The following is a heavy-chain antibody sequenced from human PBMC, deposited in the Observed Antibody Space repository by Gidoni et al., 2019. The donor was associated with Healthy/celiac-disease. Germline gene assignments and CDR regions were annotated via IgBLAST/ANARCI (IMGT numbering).Heavy chain of an antibody. D-gene: IGHD2-15*01. J-gene: IGHJ4*02. Sequence: QITLKESGPTLVKPTQTLTLTCTFSGFSLSTSGVGVGWIRQPPGKALEWLALIYWDDDKRYSPSLKSRLTITKDTSKNHVVLTMTNMDPVDTATYYCARKAAKGHYFDYWGQGTLVTVSS. V-gene: IGHV2-5*02. CDR1: GFSLSTSGVG. CDR2: IYWDDDK. CDR3: ARKAAKGHYFDY.